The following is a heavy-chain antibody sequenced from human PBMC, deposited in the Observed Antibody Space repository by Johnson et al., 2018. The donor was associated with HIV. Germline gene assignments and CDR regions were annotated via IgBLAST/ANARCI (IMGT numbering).Heavy chain of an antibody. V-gene: IGHV3-11*05. CDR2: ISSSGST. J-gene: IGHJ3*02. D-gene: IGHD3-16*01. Sequence: GKGLEWVSYISSSGSTGYADSVKGRFTISRDNAKNSLYLQMNSLRAEDTALYYCAREEGSGEPPNAFDIWGQGTMVTVSP. CDR3: AREEGSGEPPNAFDI.